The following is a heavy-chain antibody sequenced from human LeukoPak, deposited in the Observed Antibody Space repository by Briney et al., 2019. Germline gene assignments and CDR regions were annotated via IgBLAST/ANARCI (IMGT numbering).Heavy chain of an antibody. V-gene: IGHV3-53*01. Sequence: PGASLRVSCAASGFTVSSNYMSWVRQAPGKGLEWVSSIYSGGSTYYADSVKGRFTISRDSSKNTLYLQMSSLRAEDTAVYYCARGHNWNDRGAFDIWGQGTMVTVSS. CDR2: IYSGGST. D-gene: IGHD1-1*01. CDR1: GFTVSSNY. CDR3: ARGHNWNDRGAFDI. J-gene: IGHJ3*02.